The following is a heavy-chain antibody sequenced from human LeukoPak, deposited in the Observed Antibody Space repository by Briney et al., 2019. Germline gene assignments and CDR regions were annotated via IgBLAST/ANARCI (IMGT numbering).Heavy chain of an antibody. Sequence: ASVKVSCKASGGTFSSYAISWVRQAPGQGLEWMGGIIPIFGTANYAQKFQGRVTITTDESTSTAYMELSSLRSEGTAVYYCARVVRDSSGYVPHYFDYWGQGTLVTVSS. CDR3: ARVVRDSSGYVPHYFDY. J-gene: IGHJ4*02. CDR2: IIPIFGTA. CDR1: GGTFSSYA. D-gene: IGHD3-22*01. V-gene: IGHV1-69*05.